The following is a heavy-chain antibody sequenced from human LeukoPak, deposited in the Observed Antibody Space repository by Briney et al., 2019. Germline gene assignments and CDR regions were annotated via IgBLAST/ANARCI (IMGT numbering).Heavy chain of an antibody. J-gene: IGHJ4*02. CDR1: GGTFSSYA. CDR2: IIPIFGTA. CDR3: ARNGEDELPIDY. V-gene: IGHV1-69*05. D-gene: IGHD4-17*01. Sequence: ASVKVSCKASGGTFSSYAISWVRQAPGQGLEWMGRIIPIFGTANYAQKFQGRVTITTDESTSTAYMELSSLRSEDTAVYYCARNGEDELPIDYWGQGTLATVSS.